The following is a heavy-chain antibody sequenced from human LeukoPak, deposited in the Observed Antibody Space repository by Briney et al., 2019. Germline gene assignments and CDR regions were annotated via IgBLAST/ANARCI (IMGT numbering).Heavy chain of an antibody. CDR1: GFTFSSYS. CDR2: ISSSSSYI. CDR3: ARDPAAAGSVWLDP. J-gene: IGHJ5*02. Sequence: GESLKISCAASGFTFSSYSMNWVRQAPGKGLEWGSSISSSSSYIYYADSVKGRFTISRDDAKSSLYLQMSSLRAEDTAVYYCARDPAAAGSVWLDPWGQGILVTVSS. V-gene: IGHV3-21*01. D-gene: IGHD6-13*01.